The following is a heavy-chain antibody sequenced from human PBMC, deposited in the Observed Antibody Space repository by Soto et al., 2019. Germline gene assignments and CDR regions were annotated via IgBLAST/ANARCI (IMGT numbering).Heavy chain of an antibody. CDR3: EKLVIGYGSGNTCDDY. CDR1: GFTFSYG. V-gene: IGHV3-30*18. J-gene: IGHJ4*02. Sequence: VQLLESGGGLIQPGGSLRLSCAASGFTFSYGIHWLRQAPGKGLEWVAYISYDSSNKFYGESVKGRFTISSDNYKNKQFLQMNSLRAEDTAVYYCEKLVIGYGSGNTCDDYWGQGTLVAVSS. CDR2: ISYDSSNK. D-gene: IGHD2-15*01.